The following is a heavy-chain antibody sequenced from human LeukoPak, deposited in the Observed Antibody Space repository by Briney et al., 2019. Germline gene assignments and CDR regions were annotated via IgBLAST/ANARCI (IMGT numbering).Heavy chain of an antibody. CDR3: ARQIGHYGSGPFDH. J-gene: IGHJ4*02. CDR1: GFTFSTYA. Sequence: PGGSLRLSCAASGFTFSTYAMSWVRQAPGKGLEWVSNISGGGGNTYYADSVMGRFTISRDNSKNTVYLQMNSLRAEDTAVYYCARQIGHYGSGPFDHWGQGTLVTVSS. V-gene: IGHV3-23*01. CDR2: ISGGGGNT. D-gene: IGHD3-10*01.